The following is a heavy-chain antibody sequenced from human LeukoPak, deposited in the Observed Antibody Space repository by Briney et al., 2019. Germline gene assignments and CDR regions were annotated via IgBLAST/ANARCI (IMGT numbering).Heavy chain of an antibody. J-gene: IGHJ5*02. V-gene: IGHV4-59*01. CDR3: ARGGGGTRLLRYFDWLPGNWFDP. Sequence: SETLSLTCTVSGGSISSYYWSWIRQPPGKGLEWIGYIYYIGSTNYNPSLKSRVTISVDTSKNQFSLKLSSVNAADTAVYYCARGGGGTRLLRYFDWLPGNWFDPWGQGTLVTVSS. CDR1: GGSISSYY. CDR2: IYYIGST. D-gene: IGHD3-9*01.